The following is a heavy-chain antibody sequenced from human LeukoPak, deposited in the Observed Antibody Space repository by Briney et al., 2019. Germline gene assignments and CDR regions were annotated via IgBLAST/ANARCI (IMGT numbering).Heavy chain of an antibody. CDR1: GFTFSSYA. V-gene: IGHV3-30-3*01. CDR2: ISYDGSNK. Sequence: GRSLRLSCAASGFTFSSYAMHWVRQAPGKGLEWVAVISYDGSNKYYADSVKGRFTISRDNSKNTLYLQVNSLRAEDTAVYYCARGFYGDYLYYFDYWGQGTLVTVSS. J-gene: IGHJ4*02. CDR3: ARGFYGDYLYYFDY. D-gene: IGHD4-17*01.